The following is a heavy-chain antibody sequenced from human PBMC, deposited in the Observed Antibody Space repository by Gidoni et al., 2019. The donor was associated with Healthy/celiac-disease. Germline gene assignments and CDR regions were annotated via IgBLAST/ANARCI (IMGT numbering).Heavy chain of an antibody. V-gene: IGHV3-66*01. CDR2: IYSGGST. CDR3: ARESLYSSSLGDAFDI. J-gene: IGHJ3*02. Sequence: QLVESGGGLVQPGGSLRLSCAASGFTVSSNYMSWVRQAPGKGLEWVSVIYSGGSTYYADSVKGRFTISRDNSKNTLYLQMNSLRAEDTAVYYCARESLYSSSLGDAFDIWGQGTMVTVSS. CDR1: GFTVSSNY. D-gene: IGHD6-13*01.